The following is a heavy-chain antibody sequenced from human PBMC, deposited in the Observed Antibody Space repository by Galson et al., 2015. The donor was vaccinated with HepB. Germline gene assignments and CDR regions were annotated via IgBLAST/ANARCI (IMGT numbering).Heavy chain of an antibody. CDR2: INPSGGST. J-gene: IGHJ3*01. CDR1: GYTFTSYY. D-gene: IGHD2-15*01. CDR3: ARYSVVAATRAWFDP. Sequence: SVKVSCKASGYTFTSYYMHWVRQAPGQGLEWMGIINPSGGSTSYAQKFQGRVTMTRDTSTSTVYMELSSLRSEDTAVYYCARYSVVAATRAWFDPWGQGTMVTVSS. V-gene: IGHV1-46*01.